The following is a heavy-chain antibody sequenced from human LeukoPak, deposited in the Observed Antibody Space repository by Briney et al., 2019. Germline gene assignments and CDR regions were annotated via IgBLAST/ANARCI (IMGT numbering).Heavy chain of an antibody. J-gene: IGHJ5*02. CDR2: INPNTGDT. CDR1: GYTITGYY. CDR3: ARGSGLGSYYDWFDP. V-gene: IGHV1-2*06. D-gene: IGHD1-26*01. Sequence: ASVKVSCKASGYTITGYYMHWVRQAPGQGLEWMGRINPNTGDTNSARKFQGRITMTRDTSISTVYMELSRLRSDDTAVYYCARGSGLGSYYDWFDPWGQGTLVTVSS.